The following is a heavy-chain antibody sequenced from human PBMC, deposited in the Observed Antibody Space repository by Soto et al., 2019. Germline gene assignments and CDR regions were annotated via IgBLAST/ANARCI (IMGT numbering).Heavy chain of an antibody. CDR3: ARLNSAYAVDY. V-gene: IGHV1-18*04. Sequence: QVQLVQSGAEVKEPGASVKVSCKASGYTFTSYGFSWVRQAPGQGPEWMGWISTWNDSKTDAQKFRDRVTMTTDTSTSTAYMELRSLRSDATAVYYCARLNSAYAVDYWGQGTLVTVSS. CDR2: ISTWNDSK. CDR1: GYTFTSYG. J-gene: IGHJ4*02. D-gene: IGHD5-12*01.